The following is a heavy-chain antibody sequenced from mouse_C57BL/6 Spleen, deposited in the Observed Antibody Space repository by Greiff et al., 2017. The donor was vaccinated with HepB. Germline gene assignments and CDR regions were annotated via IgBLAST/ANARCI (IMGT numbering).Heavy chain of an antibody. CDR2: ISYDGSN. V-gene: IGHV3-6*01. CDR3: ARDRVYYGNYEYYFDY. J-gene: IGHJ2*01. Sequence: DVKLVESGPGLVKPSQSLSLTCSVTGYSITSGYYWNWIRQFPGNKLEWMGYISYDGSNNYNPSLKNRISITRDTSKNQFFLKLNSVTTEDTATYYCARDRVYYGNYEYYFDYWGQGTTLTVSS. D-gene: IGHD2-1*01. CDR1: GYSITSGYY.